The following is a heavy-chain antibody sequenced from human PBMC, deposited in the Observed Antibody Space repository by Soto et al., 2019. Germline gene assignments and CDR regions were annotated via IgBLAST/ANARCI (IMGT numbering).Heavy chain of an antibody. Sequence: EVQVLESGGGLVQPGGSLRLSCEGSGFTVSSHAMTWIRQAPGKGPEWVSTITADGGTYYADSVKGRFAMSRDTSGSTTYLTMNRPGAEDTAAYYCAPHVSCSGGSCQYDAFAIRGQGTMVTVSS. CDR2: ITADGGT. D-gene: IGHD2-15*01. J-gene: IGHJ3*02. V-gene: IGHV3-23*01. CDR3: APHVSCSGGSCQYDAFAI. CDR1: GFTVSSHA.